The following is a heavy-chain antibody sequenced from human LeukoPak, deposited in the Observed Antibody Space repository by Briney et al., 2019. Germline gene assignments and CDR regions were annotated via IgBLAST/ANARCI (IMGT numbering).Heavy chain of an antibody. D-gene: IGHD2-2*01. J-gene: IGHJ4*02. CDR3: ARDGSDIVVVPAATFDY. CDR1: GFTVSSNY. V-gene: IGHV3-11*01. CDR2: ISSSGSTI. Sequence: GGSLRLSCAASGFTVSSNYMSWVRQAPGKGLEWVSYISSSGSTIYYADSVKGRFTISRDNAKNSLYLQMNSLRAEDTAVYYCARDGSDIVVVPAATFDYWGQGTLVTVSS.